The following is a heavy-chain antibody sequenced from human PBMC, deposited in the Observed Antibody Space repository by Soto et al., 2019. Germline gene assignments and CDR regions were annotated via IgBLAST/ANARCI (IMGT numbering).Heavy chain of an antibody. D-gene: IGHD3-10*01. V-gene: IGHV4-39*01. CDR3: ARLGGSPGSYYVIDY. CDR2: IYYSGST. Sequence: SETLSLTCTVSGGSISSSSYYWGWIRQPPGKGLEWIGSIYYSGSTYYNPSLKSRVTISVDTSKNQFSLKLSSVTAADTAVYYCARLGGSPGSYYVIDYWGQGTLVTVSS. J-gene: IGHJ4*02. CDR1: GGSISSSSYY.